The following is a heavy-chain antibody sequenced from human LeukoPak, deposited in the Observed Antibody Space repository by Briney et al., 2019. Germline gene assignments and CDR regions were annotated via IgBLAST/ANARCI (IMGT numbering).Heavy chain of an antibody. V-gene: IGHV4-59*01. CDR2: MYYSGST. J-gene: IGHJ3*02. D-gene: IGHD1-26*01. Sequence: SETLSLTCTVSAASISNYYWSWIRQPPGKGLDWIAYMYYSGSTNYNPSLKSRVTISLDTSKNQFSLKLSSVTAADTAVYYCARGGSIVGTTPHDTFDIWGQGTTVTVSS. CDR3: ARGGSIVGTTPHDTFDI. CDR1: AASISNYY.